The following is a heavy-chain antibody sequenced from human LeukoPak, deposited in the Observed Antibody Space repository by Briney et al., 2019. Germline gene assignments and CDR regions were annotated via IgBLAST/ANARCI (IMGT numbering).Heavy chain of an antibody. CDR2: INPITGGT. CDR3: ARSEYYGAGSFDY. V-gene: IGHV1-46*01. Sequence: ASVRVSCEASGYTFTNHYINWVRQAPGQGLEWMGIINPITGGTDSAQKFQDRVTLTRDTSTTTFYMELGRLRSEDTAVYYCARSEYYGAGSFDYWGQGTLVTVSS. J-gene: IGHJ4*02. CDR1: GYTFTNHY. D-gene: IGHD3-10*01.